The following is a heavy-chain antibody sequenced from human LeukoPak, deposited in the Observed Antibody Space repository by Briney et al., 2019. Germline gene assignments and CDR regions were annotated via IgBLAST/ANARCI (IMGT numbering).Heavy chain of an antibody. D-gene: IGHD2-2*02. CDR2: IYHSGST. CDR1: GYFISSGYY. J-gene: IGHJ5*02. Sequence: SSETLSLTCAVSGYFISSGYYWGWIRQPPGKGLEWIGSIYHSGSTYYNPSLKSRVTISVDTSKNQFSLKLSSVTAADTAVYYCARQVAVVPAAIHWFDPWGQGTLVTVSS. CDR3: ARQVAVVPAAIHWFDP. V-gene: IGHV4-38-2*01.